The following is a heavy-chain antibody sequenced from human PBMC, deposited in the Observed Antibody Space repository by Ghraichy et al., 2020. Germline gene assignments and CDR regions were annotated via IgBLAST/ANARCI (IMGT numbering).Heavy chain of an antibody. D-gene: IGHD3-22*01. CDR1: GGSISSSSYY. V-gene: IGHV4-39*07. J-gene: IGHJ4*02. CDR3: ASRVNYDSSGYYLRYFDY. CDR2: IYYSAST. Sequence: SETLSLTCTVSGGSISSSSYYWGWIRQPPGKGLKGIGSIYYSASTYYNPSLKSRVTISVDTSKNQFSLKLSSVTAADTAVYYCASRVNYDSSGYYLRYFDYWGQGTLVTVSS.